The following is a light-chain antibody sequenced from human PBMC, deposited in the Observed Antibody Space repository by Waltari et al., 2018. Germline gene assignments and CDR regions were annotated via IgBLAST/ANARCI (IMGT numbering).Light chain of an antibody. V-gene: IGKV4-1*01. Sequence: DIVMTQSPDSLAVSLGERATINCKSSQNVLYAFNDKNFLSWYQQKPGQPPRLLIYWASTREAGVPDRFSGSGCGADFSLTISSLQTDDAAVYYCQQYHSTPYTFGPGTKLEI. CDR2: WAS. J-gene: IGKJ2*01. CDR1: QNVLYAFNDKNF. CDR3: QQYHSTPYT.